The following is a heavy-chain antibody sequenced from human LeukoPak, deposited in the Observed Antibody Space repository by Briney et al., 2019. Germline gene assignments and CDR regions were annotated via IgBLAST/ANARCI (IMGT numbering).Heavy chain of an antibody. V-gene: IGHV1-2*02. Sequence: ASVKVSWKAYRYTLTGYYIHWVRQAPGQGLEWIGWINPNSGGTNYAQKLQGRVTMTRDTSISTAYRELSRLRSDDTAVYYCARDPDMSSYGFVSWFDPWGQGTLVTVSS. D-gene: IGHD5-18*01. CDR2: INPNSGGT. CDR1: RYTLTGYY. J-gene: IGHJ5*02. CDR3: ARDPDMSSYGFVSWFDP.